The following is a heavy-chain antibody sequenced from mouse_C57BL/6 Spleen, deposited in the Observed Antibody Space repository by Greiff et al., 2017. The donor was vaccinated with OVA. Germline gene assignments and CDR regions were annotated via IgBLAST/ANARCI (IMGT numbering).Heavy chain of an antibody. Sequence: EVQLQQSGPVLVKPGASVTMSCKASGYTFTDYYMNWVKQSHGKSLEWIGVINPYNGGTSYNQKFKGKATLTVDKSSSTVYMELNSLTSEDSAVYYCATIYDGYDEPYVDYWGQGTTLTVSS. D-gene: IGHD2-2*01. V-gene: IGHV1-19*01. CDR2: INPYNGGT. CDR3: ATIYDGYDEPYVDY. CDR1: GYTFTDYY. J-gene: IGHJ2*01.